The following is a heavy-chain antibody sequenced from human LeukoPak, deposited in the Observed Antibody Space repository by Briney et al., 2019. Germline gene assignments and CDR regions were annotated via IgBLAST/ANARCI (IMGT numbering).Heavy chain of an antibody. CDR3: ARGGIAAADYDPLLFDY. J-gene: IGHJ4*02. Sequence: SQTLSLTCDISGDSVSSNSAAWNWIRQSPSRGLEWLGRTYYRSKWYNDYAVSVKSRITINPDTSKNQFSLQLNSVTPEDTAVYYCARGGIAAADYDPLLFDYWGQGTLVTVSS. V-gene: IGHV6-1*01. D-gene: IGHD6-13*01. CDR1: GDSVSSNSAA. CDR2: TYYRSKWYN.